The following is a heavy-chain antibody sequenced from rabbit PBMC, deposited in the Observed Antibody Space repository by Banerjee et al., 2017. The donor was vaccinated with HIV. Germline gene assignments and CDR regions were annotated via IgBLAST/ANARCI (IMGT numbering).Heavy chain of an antibody. V-gene: IGHV1S43*01. D-gene: IGHD3-3*01. J-gene: IGHJ4*01. CDR3: SRGLVAGVLDL. CDR2: IYPTYGAT. Sequence: QEQLVESGGGLVTLGGSLKLTCKASGIDLSSSFWISWVRQTPGKGLEWIGCIYPTYGATDYASWVNGRFTISLDNAQNTVFLQMTSLTAADTATYFCSRGLVAGVLDLWGQGTL. CDR1: GIDLSSSFW.